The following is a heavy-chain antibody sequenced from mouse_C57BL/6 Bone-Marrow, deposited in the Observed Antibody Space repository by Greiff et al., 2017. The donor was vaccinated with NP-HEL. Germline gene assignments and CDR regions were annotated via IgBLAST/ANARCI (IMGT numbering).Heavy chain of an antibody. V-gene: IGHV5-16*01. D-gene: IGHD1-1*01. CDR1: GFTFSDYY. CDR2: INYDGSST. CDR3: ARADYYGSSTLYWYFDV. J-gene: IGHJ1*03. Sequence: EVQRVESEGGLVQPGSSMKLSCTASGFTFSDYYMAWVRQVPEKGLEWVANINYDGSSTYYLDSLKSRFIISRDNAKNILYLQMSSLKSEDTATYYCARADYYGSSTLYWYFDVWGTGTTVTVSS.